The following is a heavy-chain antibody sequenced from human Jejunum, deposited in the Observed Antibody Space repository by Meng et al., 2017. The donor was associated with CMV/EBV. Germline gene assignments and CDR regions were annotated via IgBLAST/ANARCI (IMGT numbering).Heavy chain of an antibody. CDR2: IYYGGST. J-gene: IGHJ4*02. D-gene: IGHD3-22*01. CDR1: GASVTNSFY. V-gene: IGHV4-39*07. CDR3: ARGIYYYDTSSSHYFDF. Sequence: QLPFKESGPGLLKPSETLSLTCTVSGASVTNSFYWAWIRQPPGRGLEWIGSIYYGGSTYYSPSLKSRVTMSVDTSKNRLSLNLNSLTAADTAVYYCARGIYYYDTSSSHYFDFWGQGTLVTVSS.